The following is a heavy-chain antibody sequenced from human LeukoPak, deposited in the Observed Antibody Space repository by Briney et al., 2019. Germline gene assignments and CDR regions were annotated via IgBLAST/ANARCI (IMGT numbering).Heavy chain of an antibody. Sequence: GGSLRLSCAASGFTLSSSWIHWVRQAPGKGLVWVSRINKDGSVTDYAESVKGRFSISRDNAKNTLYLQMNSLRVEDTAIYYCVKVRGRARVGYFDYWGQGTLVTVSS. V-gene: IGHV3-74*01. CDR2: INKDGSVT. CDR1: GFTLSSSW. CDR3: VKVRGRARVGYFDY. J-gene: IGHJ4*02. D-gene: IGHD1-26*01.